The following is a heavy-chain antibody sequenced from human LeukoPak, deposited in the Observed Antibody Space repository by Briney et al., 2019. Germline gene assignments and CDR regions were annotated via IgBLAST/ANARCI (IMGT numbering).Heavy chain of an antibody. CDR3: ARAPGGSSGWYVAFDY. Sequence: GSSVKVSCKASGGTFSSYAISWVRQAPGQGLEWMGGIIPIFGTANYAQKFQGRVTITTDESTSTAYMELSSLRSEDTAVYYCARAPGGSSGWYVAFDYWGQGTLVTVSS. J-gene: IGHJ4*02. CDR1: GGTFSSYA. CDR2: IIPIFGTA. V-gene: IGHV1-69*05. D-gene: IGHD6-19*01.